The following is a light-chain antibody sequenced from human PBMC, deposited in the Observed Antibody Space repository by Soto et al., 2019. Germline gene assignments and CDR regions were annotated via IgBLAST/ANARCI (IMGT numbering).Light chain of an antibody. Sequence: EIVLTQSPGTLSLSPGERATLSCRASQSVSSTYLAWYQQKPGQAPRLLIYGASSRATGIPDRFSGSGSVTVFTLTISRLEPEDFEVYYCQQYGSSPTWTFGQGTKVEIK. J-gene: IGKJ1*01. V-gene: IGKV3-20*01. CDR2: GAS. CDR3: QQYGSSPTWT. CDR1: QSVSSTY.